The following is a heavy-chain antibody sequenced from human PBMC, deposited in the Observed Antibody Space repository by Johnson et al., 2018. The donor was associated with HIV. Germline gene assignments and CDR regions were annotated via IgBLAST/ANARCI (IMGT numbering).Heavy chain of an antibody. Sequence: VQLVESGGGLVQPGGSLRLSCAASGFTFDDYDMKWVRQAPGKGLEWVSAIGTAGDTYYPGSVKGRFTISRENAKNSLYLQMNSLRAGDTAVYYCARESTLGAFDIWGQGTMVTVSS. V-gene: IGHV3-13*01. CDR2: IGTAGDT. J-gene: IGHJ3*02. CDR3: ARESTLGAFDI. D-gene: IGHD2/OR15-2a*01. CDR1: GFTFDDYD.